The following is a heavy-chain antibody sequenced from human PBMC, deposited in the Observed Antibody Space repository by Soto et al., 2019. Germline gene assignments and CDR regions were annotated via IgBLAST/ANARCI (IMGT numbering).Heavy chain of an antibody. CDR3: AKEYSGWYRGPLDY. CDR2: ISGSGGST. D-gene: IGHD6-19*01. Sequence: AGGSLRLSCAASGFTFSSYAMSWVRQAPGKGLEWVSAISGSGGSTYYAGSVKGRFTISRDNSKNTLYLQMNSLRAEDTAVYYCAKEYSGWYRGPLDYWGQGTLVTVSS. V-gene: IGHV3-23*01. CDR1: GFTFSSYA. J-gene: IGHJ4*02.